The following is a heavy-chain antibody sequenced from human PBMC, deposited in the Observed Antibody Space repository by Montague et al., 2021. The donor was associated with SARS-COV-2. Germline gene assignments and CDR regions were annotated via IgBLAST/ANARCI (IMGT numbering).Heavy chain of an antibody. D-gene: IGHD3-16*02. CDR1: GFTFRNYA. Sequence: SLRLSCAASGFTFRNYAMHWVRQAPGKGLEWVALISYDGSNKFYADSVKGRLTISRDNSKNTLYLQMNSLRAEDTAVYYCARVMNSVWGVIALAPYDYWGQGTLVTVSS. V-gene: IGHV3-30*04. CDR3: ARVMNSVWGVIALAPYDY. CDR2: ISYDGSNK. J-gene: IGHJ4*02.